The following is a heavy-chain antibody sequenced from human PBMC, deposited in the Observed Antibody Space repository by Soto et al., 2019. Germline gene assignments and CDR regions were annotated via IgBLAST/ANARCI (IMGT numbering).Heavy chain of an antibody. D-gene: IGHD6-13*01. J-gene: IGHJ6*03. CDR3: ARTSSCYNFYYYMDV. Sequence: SETLSLTCTVSGGSVSSGSYYWSWIRQPPGKRLEWIGYIYYSGSTNYNPSLKSRVTISVDTSKNQFSLKLSSVTAAATAVYYCARTSSCYNFYYYMDVWGKGTTVTVSS. V-gene: IGHV4-61*01. CDR1: GGSVSSGSYY. CDR2: IYYSGST.